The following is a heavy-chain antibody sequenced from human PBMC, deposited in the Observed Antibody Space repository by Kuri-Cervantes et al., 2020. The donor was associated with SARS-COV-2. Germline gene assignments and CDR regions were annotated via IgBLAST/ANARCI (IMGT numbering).Heavy chain of an antibody. CDR1: GGSFSGYY. D-gene: IGHD1-26*01. J-gene: IGHJ6*01. V-gene: IGHV4-34*01. CDR3: ARMWDYYYGMDV. Sequence: ESLKISCAVYGGSFSGYYWSWIRQPPGKGLEWIGSIYHSGSTYYNPSLKSRVTISVDTSKNQFSLKLSSVTAADTAVYYCARMWDYYYGMDVWGQGTTVTGSS. CDR2: IYHSGST.